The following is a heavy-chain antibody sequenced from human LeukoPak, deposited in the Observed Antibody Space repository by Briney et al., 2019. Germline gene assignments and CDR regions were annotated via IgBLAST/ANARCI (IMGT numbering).Heavy chain of an antibody. J-gene: IGHJ4*02. CDR1: GGSISSSRYS. V-gene: IGHV4-39*01. D-gene: IGHD3-16*02. CDR3: ARGDGRRVSSSDYVWGSYRYLTRITFDY. Sequence: KPSETLSLTCTVSGGSISSSRYSWGWIRQPPGKGLEWIGSIYYSGSTYYNPSLKSRVTISVDTSKNQFSLKLSSVTAADTAVYYCARGDGRRVSSSDYVWGSYRYLTRITFDYWGQGTLVTVSS. CDR2: IYYSGST.